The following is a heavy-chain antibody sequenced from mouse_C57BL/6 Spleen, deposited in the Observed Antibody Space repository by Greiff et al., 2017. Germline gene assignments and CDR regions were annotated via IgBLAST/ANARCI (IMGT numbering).Heavy chain of an antibody. D-gene: IGHD2-5*01. Sequence: EVKVVESGGGLVKPGGSLKLSCAASGFTFSSYAMSWVRQTPEKRLEWVATISDGGSYTYYPDNVKGRFTISRDNAKNNLYLQMSLLKSEDTAMYYCARDNSNYVRYFDYWGQGTTLTGSS. CDR2: ISDGGSYT. CDR3: ARDNSNYVRYFDY. CDR1: GFTFSSYA. J-gene: IGHJ2*01. V-gene: IGHV5-4*01.